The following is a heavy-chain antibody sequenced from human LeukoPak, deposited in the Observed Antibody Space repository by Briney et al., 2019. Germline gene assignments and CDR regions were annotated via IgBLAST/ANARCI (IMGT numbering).Heavy chain of an antibody. CDR2: INHSGST. J-gene: IGHJ4*02. CDR1: GGSFSGYY. Sequence: SETLSLTCAVYGGSFSGYYWSWIRQPPRKGLEWIGEINHSGSTNYNPSLKSRVTISVDTSKNQFSLKLSSVTAADTAVYYCARVASSSWYYFDYWGQGTLVTVSS. V-gene: IGHV4-34*01. CDR3: ARVASSSWYYFDY. D-gene: IGHD6-13*01.